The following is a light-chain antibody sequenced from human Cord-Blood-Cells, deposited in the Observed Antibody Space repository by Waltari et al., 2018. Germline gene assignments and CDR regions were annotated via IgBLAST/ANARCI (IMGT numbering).Light chain of an antibody. Sequence: DIQMPQSPSSLSASVGDRVTITCRASQSISSYLNWYQQKPGKAPKLRIYAASSLQSGVPSRFSGSGSGTDFTLTISSLQPEDFATYYCQQSYSTPWTFGQGTKVEIK. CDR1: QSISSY. CDR2: AAS. V-gene: IGKV1-39*01. J-gene: IGKJ1*01. CDR3: QQSYSTPWT.